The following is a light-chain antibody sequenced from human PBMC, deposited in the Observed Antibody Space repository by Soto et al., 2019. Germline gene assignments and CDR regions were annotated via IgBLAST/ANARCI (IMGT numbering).Light chain of an antibody. CDR1: SSDVGGYNY. CDR2: EVS. CDR3: SSYTGSSPLV. Sequence: QSVLTQPASVSGSPGQSITISCTGTSSDVGGYNYVSWYQQHPGKAPKLMIYEVSNRPSGVSNRFSGSKSGNTASLTISGLHAEDEADYYCSSYTGSSPLVFGTGTKLTVL. V-gene: IGLV2-14*01. J-gene: IGLJ1*01.